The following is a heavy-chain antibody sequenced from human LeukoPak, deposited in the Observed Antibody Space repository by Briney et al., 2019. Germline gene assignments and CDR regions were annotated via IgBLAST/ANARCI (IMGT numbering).Heavy chain of an antibody. D-gene: IGHD1-26*01. CDR2: FDPEDGET. CDR3: ATVPSKLWELFRNAAFDI. Sequence: ASVKVSCKVSGYTLTELSMHWVRQAPGKGLEWMGGFDPEDGETIYAQKFRGRVTMTEDTSTDTAYMELSSLRSEDTAVYYCATVPSKLWELFRNAAFDIWGQGTMVTVSS. V-gene: IGHV1-24*01. CDR1: GYTLTELS. J-gene: IGHJ3*02.